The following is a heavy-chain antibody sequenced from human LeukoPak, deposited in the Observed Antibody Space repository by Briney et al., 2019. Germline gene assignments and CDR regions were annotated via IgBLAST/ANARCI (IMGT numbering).Heavy chain of an antibody. CDR3: ARELMDCSGGTCYSSFFDY. V-gene: IGHV4-39*07. D-gene: IGHD2-15*01. CDR2: IYYSGST. CDR1: GGSISSSNYF. Sequence: SEPLSLTCTVSGGSISSSNYFWDWIRQPPEKGLEWIGSIYYSGSTYYNPSLKSRVTISVDTSKNQFSLKLSSVTAADTAVYYCARELMDCSGGTCYSSFFDYWGQGTLVTVSS. J-gene: IGHJ4*02.